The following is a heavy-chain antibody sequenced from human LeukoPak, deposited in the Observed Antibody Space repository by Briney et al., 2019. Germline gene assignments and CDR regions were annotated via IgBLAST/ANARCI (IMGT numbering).Heavy chain of an antibody. CDR2: ISSSSSYI. CDR1: GFTFSSYS. CDR3: ARGGVGAYYFDY. V-gene: IGHV3-21*01. J-gene: IGHJ4*02. Sequence: PGGSLRLSCAASGFTFSSYSMNWVRQAPGKGLEWVSSISSSSSYIYYADSVKGRFTISRDNAKNSLYLQMNSPRAEDTAVYYCARGGVGAYYFDYWGQGTLVTVSS. D-gene: IGHD1-26*01.